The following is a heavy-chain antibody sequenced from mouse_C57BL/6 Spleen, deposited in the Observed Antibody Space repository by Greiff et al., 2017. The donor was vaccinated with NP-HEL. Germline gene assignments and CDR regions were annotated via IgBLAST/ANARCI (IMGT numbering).Heavy chain of an antibody. J-gene: IGHJ1*03. V-gene: IGHV1-64*01. D-gene: IGHD1-1*01. CDR3: ARSPSFTTVVPDWYFDV. CDR2: IHPNSGST. CDR1: GYTFTSYW. Sequence: QVQLQQPGAELVKPGASVKLSCKASGYTFTSYWMHWVKQRPGQGLEWIGMIHPNSGSTNYNEKFKSKATLTVDKSSSTAYMQLSSLTSEDSAVYYCARSPSFTTVVPDWYFDVWGTGTTVTVSS.